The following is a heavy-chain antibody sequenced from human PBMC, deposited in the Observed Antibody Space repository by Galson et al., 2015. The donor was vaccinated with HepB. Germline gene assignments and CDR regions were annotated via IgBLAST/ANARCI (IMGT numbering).Heavy chain of an antibody. CDR1: GFTFDDYA. Sequence: SLRLSCAASGFTFDDYAMHWVRQAPGKGLEWVSGISWNSGSIGYADSVKGRFTISRDNAKNSLYLQMNSLRAEDTALYYCAKDGAYCGGDCYSSAFDIWGQGTMVTVSS. D-gene: IGHD2-21*01. J-gene: IGHJ3*02. V-gene: IGHV3-9*01. CDR3: AKDGAYCGGDCYSSAFDI. CDR2: ISWNSGSI.